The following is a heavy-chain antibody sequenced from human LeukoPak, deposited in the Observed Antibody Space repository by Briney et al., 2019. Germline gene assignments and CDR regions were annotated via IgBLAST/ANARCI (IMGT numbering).Heavy chain of an antibody. Sequence: PGGSLRLSCAASGFTFSSYSMNWVRQAPGKGLEWVSYISSSSSSIYYADSVKGRFTISRDNAKNSLYPQMNSLRDADTAVYYCARASGSYDFDYWGQGTLVTVSS. CDR1: GFTFSSYS. J-gene: IGHJ4*02. CDR2: ISSSSSSI. V-gene: IGHV3-48*02. D-gene: IGHD1-26*01. CDR3: ARASGSYDFDY.